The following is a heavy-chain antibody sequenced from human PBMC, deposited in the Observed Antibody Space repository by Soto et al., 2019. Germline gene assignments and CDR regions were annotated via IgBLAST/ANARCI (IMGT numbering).Heavy chain of an antibody. J-gene: IGHJ5*02. CDR2: ISGSGGDT. CDR1: GFSFSTYV. V-gene: IGHV3-23*01. Sequence: GGSLRLSCAASGFSFSTYVMNWVRQAPGKGLEWVSAISGSGGDTFYADSVKGRFTISRDNSIGTLYLQMNSLRAEDTAVYYCTRDASRDSSARGWFDPWGPGTLVTVSS. D-gene: IGHD6-13*01. CDR3: TRDASRDSSARGWFDP.